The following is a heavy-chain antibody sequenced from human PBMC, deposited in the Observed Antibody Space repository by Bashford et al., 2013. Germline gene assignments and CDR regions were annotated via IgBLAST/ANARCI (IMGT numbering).Heavy chain of an antibody. D-gene: IGHD1-26*01. J-gene: IGHJ3*02. CDR2: ISGYTRDT. CDR1: GYTFTNYG. CDR3: ARDRGRSPDEFDI. V-gene: IGHV1-18*01. Sequence: VASVKVSCKASGYTFTNYGISWVRQAPGQGLEWMGWISGYTRDTRYAQSLQGRVTMTTDTSTSTAYMELRSLRSDDTAVYYCARDRGRSPDEFDIWGQGDNGHRLL.